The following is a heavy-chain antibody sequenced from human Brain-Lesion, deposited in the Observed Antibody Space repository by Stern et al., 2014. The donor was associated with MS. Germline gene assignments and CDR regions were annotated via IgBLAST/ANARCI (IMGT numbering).Heavy chain of an antibody. V-gene: IGHV4-39*01. J-gene: IGHJ5*02. D-gene: IGHD2-15*01. CDR2: IYYSGNT. CDR3: AGEEDIRYCSGGSCTGNWFDP. Sequence: HLVESGPGLVKPSETLSLTCTVAGGSVSSTSYAWAWIRQPPGKGLEWIGTIYYSGNTYYSPSLKSRLTISLDTSKNQFSLQRRSGTAADTAVYYCAGEEDIRYCSGGSCTGNWFDPWGQGTLVTVSS. CDR1: GGSVSSTSYA.